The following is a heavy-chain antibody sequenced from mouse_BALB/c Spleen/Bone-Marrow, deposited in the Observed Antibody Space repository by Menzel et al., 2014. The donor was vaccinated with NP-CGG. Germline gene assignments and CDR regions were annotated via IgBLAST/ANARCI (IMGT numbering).Heavy chain of an antibody. J-gene: IGHJ1*01. CDR3: ARDYYGSSYWYFDV. V-gene: IGHV7-1*02. D-gene: IGHD1-1*01. CDR1: GFTFSDFY. CDR2: SRNTANDYTT. Sequence: VQLKESGGGLVQPGGSLRLSCATSGFTFSDFYMEWVRQPPGKRLEWIAASRNTANDYTTEHSASVKGRFIVSRDTSQSILYLQMNALRAEDTAIYYCARDYYGSSYWYFDVWGAGTTVTVSS.